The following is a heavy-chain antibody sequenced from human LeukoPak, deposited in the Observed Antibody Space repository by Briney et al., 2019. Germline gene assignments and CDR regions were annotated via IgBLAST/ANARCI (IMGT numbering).Heavy chain of an antibody. V-gene: IGHV4-34*01. J-gene: IGHJ4*02. CDR2: INHSGST. CDR3: ARGPVPDILTGNIDY. CDR1: GGSFSGYY. D-gene: IGHD3-9*01. Sequence: SETLSLTCAVYGGSFSGYYWSWIRQPPGKGLEWIGEINHSGSTNYNPSLKSRVTISVDTSKNQFSLKLSSVTAADTAVYYCARGPVPDILTGNIDYWGQGTLVTVSS.